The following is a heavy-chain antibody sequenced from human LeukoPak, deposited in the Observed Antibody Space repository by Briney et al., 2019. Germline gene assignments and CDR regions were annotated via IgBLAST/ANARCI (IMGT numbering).Heavy chain of an antibody. CDR1: GFTFSSYA. D-gene: IGHD3-22*01. V-gene: IGHV3-23*01. CDR3: AKGVRRSSDYSSPVDY. J-gene: IGHJ4*02. Sequence: GGSLRLSCAASGFTFSSYAMSWVRQAPGKGLEWVSAISGSGGSTYYADSVKGRFTISRDNSRNTLYLRMNSLRAEDTAVYYCAKGVRRSSDYSSPVDYWGQGTLVTVSS. CDR2: ISGSGGST.